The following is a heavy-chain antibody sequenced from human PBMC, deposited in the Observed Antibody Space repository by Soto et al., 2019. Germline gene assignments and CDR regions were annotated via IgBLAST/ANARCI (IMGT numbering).Heavy chain of an antibody. V-gene: IGHV4-39*01. CDR1: GGSISSSSYY. J-gene: IGHJ3*02. CDR2: IYYSGST. Sequence: QLQLQESGPGLVKPSETLSLTCTVSGGSISSSSYYWGWIRQPPGKGLEWIGSIYYSGSTYYNPSLKSRVTISVDTSKNQFSLKLSSVTAADTAVYYCALGERALDAFDIWGQGTMVTVSS. D-gene: IGHD1-26*01. CDR3: ALGERALDAFDI.